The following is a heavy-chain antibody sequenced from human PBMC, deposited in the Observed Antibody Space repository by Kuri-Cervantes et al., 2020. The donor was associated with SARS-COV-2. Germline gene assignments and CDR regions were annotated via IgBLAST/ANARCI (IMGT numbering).Heavy chain of an antibody. V-gene: IGHV3-48*01. D-gene: IGHD3-3*01. CDR1: GFTFSSYS. CDR2: ISSSSTI. J-gene: IGHJ4*02. Sequence: GESLKISCAASGFTFSSYSMNWVRQAPGKGLEWVSYISSSSTIYYADSVKGRFTISRDNAKNSLYLQMNSLRAEDTAVYYCARGDDITIFGVVIKGGTDYWGQGTLVTVSS. CDR3: ARGDDITIFGVVIKGGTDY.